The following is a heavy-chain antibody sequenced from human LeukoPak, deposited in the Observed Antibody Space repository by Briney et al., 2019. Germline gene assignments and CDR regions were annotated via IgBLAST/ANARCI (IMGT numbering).Heavy chain of an antibody. D-gene: IGHD3-9*01. CDR3: ASRHYDILTGYPSLLFDF. V-gene: IGHV4-39*07. CDR1: NGSISSRSYY. Sequence: TASETLSLTCTVSNGSISSRSYYWGWIRQSPGKGLEWIGSMYYSGSTYYKRSLKSRVTISGDTSKNQFSLKLSSVTAADTAVYYCASRHYDILTGYPSLLFDFWGQGGLVTVSS. J-gene: IGHJ4*02. CDR2: MYYSGST.